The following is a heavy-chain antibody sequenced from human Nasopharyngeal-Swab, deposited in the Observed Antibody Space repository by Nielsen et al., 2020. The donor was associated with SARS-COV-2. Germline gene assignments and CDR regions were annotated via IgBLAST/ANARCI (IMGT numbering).Heavy chain of an antibody. V-gene: IGHV4-34*01. Sequence: WSRQPPGKGLEWVGEINHSGITNYNPCIKSRVTISVDTSKNQFSLKLSSVTAAYTAVYYCATGPDYDFWSGYVTEYGMDVWGQGTTVTVSS. D-gene: IGHD3-3*01. CDR2: INHSGIT. J-gene: IGHJ6*02. CDR3: ATGPDYDFWSGYVTEYGMDV.